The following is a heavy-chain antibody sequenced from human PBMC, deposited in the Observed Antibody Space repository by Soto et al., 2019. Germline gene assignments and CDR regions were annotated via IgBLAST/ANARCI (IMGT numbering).Heavy chain of an antibody. CDR1: GFTFSGYW. D-gene: IGHD3-10*01. CDR3: AKDRGRGSPVSGGLDV. Sequence: EMQLVESGGGLVQPGGSLRLACTASGFTFSGYWMNWVRQAPGKGLEWVARIKQDGSEEHYVDSVKGRFTISRDNANNSVYLQMNSLRAEDTAVYYCAKDRGRGSPVSGGLDVWGQGTTVTVSS. CDR2: IKQDGSEE. V-gene: IGHV3-7*01. J-gene: IGHJ6*02.